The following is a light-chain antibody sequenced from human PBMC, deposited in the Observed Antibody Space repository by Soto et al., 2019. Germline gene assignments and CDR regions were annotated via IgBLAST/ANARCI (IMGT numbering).Light chain of an antibody. CDR2: EVS. CDR3: SSYPSSSTLVV. Sequence: QSALTQPASVSGSPGQSITISCTGTSSDVGGYNYVSWYQQHPGKAPKLMIYEVSNRPSGVSKRFSGSKSGNMASLTISGLQAEDEADYYCSSYPSSSTLVVFGTGTKVTLL. J-gene: IGLJ1*01. CDR1: SSDVGGYNY. V-gene: IGLV2-14*01.